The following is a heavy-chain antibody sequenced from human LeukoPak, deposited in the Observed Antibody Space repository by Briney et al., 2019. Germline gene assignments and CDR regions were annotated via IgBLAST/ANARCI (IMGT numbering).Heavy chain of an antibody. CDR2: INAGNGNT. CDR1: GYTFTSYA. V-gene: IGHV1-3*01. J-gene: IGHJ5*02. CDR3: ARTWTQQTNWFDP. D-gene: IGHD3/OR15-3a*01. Sequence: ASVKVSCKASGYTFTSYAMHWVRQAPGQRLEWMGWINAGNGNTKYSQKFQGRVTITRDTSASTAYMGLSSLRSEDTAVYYCARTWTQQTNWFDPWGQGTLVTVSS.